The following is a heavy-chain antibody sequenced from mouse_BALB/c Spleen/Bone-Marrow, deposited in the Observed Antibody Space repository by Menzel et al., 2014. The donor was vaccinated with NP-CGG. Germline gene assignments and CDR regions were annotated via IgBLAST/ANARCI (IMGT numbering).Heavy chain of an antibody. J-gene: IGHJ4*01. Sequence: EVKLLESGPGLVRPSQSLSLTCTVTGYSITSDYAWNWIRQFPGNKLEWMGYISYSGSTIYNPSLKSRISLTRDTSRNQFFLQLNSVTTEDTAIYYCARGTLRGALDYWGQGTSVTVSS. CDR3: ARGTLRGALDY. CDR2: ISYSGST. D-gene: IGHD2-14*01. CDR1: GYSITSDYA. V-gene: IGHV3-2*02.